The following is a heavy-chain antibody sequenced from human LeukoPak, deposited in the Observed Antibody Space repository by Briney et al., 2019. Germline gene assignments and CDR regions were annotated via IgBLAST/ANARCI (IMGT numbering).Heavy chain of an antibody. Sequence: SVKGRFTISRDNSRNTLYLQMNSLRVEDTAVYYCAKEGAVAGDFDYWGQGTLVTVSS. D-gene: IGHD6-19*01. V-gene: IGHV3-23*01. J-gene: IGHJ4*02. CDR3: AKEGAVAGDFDY.